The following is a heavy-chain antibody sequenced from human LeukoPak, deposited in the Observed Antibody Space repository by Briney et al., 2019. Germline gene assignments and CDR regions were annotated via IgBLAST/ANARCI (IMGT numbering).Heavy chain of an antibody. D-gene: IGHD3-22*01. J-gene: IGHJ4*02. CDR1: GGSISSYY. Sequence: PSETLSLTCTVSGGSISSYYWSWIRQPAGKGLEWIGRIYTSGSTNYNPSLKSRVTTSVDTSKNQFSLKLSSVTAADTAVYYCAREYDSSGYYPVHDYWGQGTLVTVSS. V-gene: IGHV4-4*07. CDR3: AREYDSSGYYPVHDY. CDR2: IYTSGST.